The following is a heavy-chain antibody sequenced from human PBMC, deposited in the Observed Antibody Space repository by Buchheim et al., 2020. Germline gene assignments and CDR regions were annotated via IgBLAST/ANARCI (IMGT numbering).Heavy chain of an antibody. J-gene: IGHJ4*02. V-gene: IGHV3-23*01. CDR3: AKDPTIFGVVIMTYFDY. CDR1: GFTFSNYA. CDR2: ISGSGDTT. Sequence: EVQLLESGGGLVQSGGSLRLSCAASGFTFSNYAMTWVRQAPGKGLEWVSYISGSGDTTYYADSVKGRFTISRDNSKNTLYLQMNSLRAEDTAVYYCAKDPTIFGVVIMTYFDYWGQGTL. D-gene: IGHD3-3*01.